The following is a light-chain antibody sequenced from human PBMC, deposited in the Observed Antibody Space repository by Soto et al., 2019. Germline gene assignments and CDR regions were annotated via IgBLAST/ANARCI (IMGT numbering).Light chain of an antibody. V-gene: IGKV3-15*01. J-gene: IGKJ1*01. CDR2: RAS. Sequence: ERGLTPSPTTPAGSAGEKSSPAVRASQSINSNLAWYQQKPGQAPRLLMFRASIRATGFPARFSGSGSGTDFTLTISSLQPEDVATYYCQKYNSAPWTFGQGTKVDI. CDR3: QKYNSAPWT. CDR1: QSINSN.